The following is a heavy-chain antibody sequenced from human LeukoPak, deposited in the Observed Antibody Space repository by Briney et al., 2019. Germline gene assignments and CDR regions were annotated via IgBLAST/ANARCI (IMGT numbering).Heavy chain of an antibody. Sequence: GGSLRLSCAASGFTFSSYAMSWVRQAPGKGLEWVSAISGSGGSTYYADSVKGRFSISRDNSKNTLYPQMNSLRAEDTAVYYCAKASGYHSSGYYYYFDYWGQGTLVSVSS. J-gene: IGHJ4*02. CDR3: AKASGYHSSGYYYYFDY. CDR2: ISGSGGST. D-gene: IGHD3-22*01. V-gene: IGHV3-23*01. CDR1: GFTFSSYA.